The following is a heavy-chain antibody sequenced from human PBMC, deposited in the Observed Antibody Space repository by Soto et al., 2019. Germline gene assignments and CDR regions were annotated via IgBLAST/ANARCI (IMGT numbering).Heavy chain of an antibody. Sequence: GESLTISCQGPGHLFNNHWIGWVRPPPGKGLEWMGLIFTRDSETKTSPSFQGHVSFSVDNSINTVYLQWTSLKTTDTGIYFCARGYFDSGHGYDLWGQGTLVTFAS. J-gene: IGHJ5*02. CDR3: ARGYFDSGHGYDL. D-gene: IGHD3-10*01. CDR1: GHLFNNHW. CDR2: IFTRDSET. V-gene: IGHV5-51*01.